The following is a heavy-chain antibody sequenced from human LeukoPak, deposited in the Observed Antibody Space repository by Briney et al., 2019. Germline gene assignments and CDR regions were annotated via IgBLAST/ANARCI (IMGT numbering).Heavy chain of an antibody. CDR3: ARIMYSYYGMDV. V-gene: IGHV3-7*01. CDR2: IKQDGSEK. D-gene: IGHD3-16*01. J-gene: IGHJ6*02. Sequence: GGSLTLSCAASGFTFTSYWMSWVRQAPGRGLEWVANIKQDGSEKYYVDSVKGRFTISRDNAKNSLFLQMNSLRAEDTAVYYCARIMYSYYGMDVWGQGTTVTVSS. CDR1: GFTFTSYW.